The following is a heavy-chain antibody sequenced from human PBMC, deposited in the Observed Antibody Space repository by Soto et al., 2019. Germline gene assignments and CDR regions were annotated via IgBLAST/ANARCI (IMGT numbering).Heavy chain of an antibody. Sequence: SVKVSCKASGYTFTYRYLHWVRQAPGQALEWMGWITPFNGNTNYAQKFQDRVTITRDRSMSTAYMELSSLRSEDTAMYYCARSRGIVGATNDAFDIWGQGTMVTVSS. J-gene: IGHJ3*02. CDR3: ARSRGIVGATNDAFDI. V-gene: IGHV1-45*02. CDR2: ITPFNGNT. D-gene: IGHD1-26*01. CDR1: GYTFTYRY.